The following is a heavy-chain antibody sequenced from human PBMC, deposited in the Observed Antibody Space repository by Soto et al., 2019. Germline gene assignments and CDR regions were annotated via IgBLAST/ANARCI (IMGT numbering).Heavy chain of an antibody. CDR1: GDSVSSNSAA. Sequence: PSQTLSLTCAISGDSVSSNSAAWNWIRQSPSRGLEWLGRTYFRSKWYNDFAVSVKSRITVNPDTSKNQFSLKLSSVTAADTAVYYCARVGSSIAVRPFDYWGQGTLVTVSS. CDR3: ARVGSSIAVRPFDY. J-gene: IGHJ4*02. V-gene: IGHV6-1*01. CDR2: TYFRSKWYN. D-gene: IGHD6-6*01.